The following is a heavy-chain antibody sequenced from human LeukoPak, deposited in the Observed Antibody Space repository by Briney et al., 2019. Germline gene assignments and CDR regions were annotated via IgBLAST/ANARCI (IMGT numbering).Heavy chain of an antibody. J-gene: IGHJ6*03. CDR2: ISGSGGST. Sequence: GGSLRLSCAASGFTFSSYAMSWVRQAPGRGLEWVSAISGSGGSTYYADSVKGRFTISRDNSKNTLYLQMNSLRAEDTAVYYCAKDGYDYYYYYMDVWGKGTTVTVSS. CDR3: AKDGYDYYYYYMDV. V-gene: IGHV3-23*01. CDR1: GFTFSSYA. D-gene: IGHD5-12*01.